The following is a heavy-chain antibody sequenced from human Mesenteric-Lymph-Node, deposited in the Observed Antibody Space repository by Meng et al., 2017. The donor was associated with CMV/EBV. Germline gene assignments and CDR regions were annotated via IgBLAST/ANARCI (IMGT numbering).Heavy chain of an antibody. CDR3: AARVVVPAAMGFDY. CDR1: GFTVSSNY. Sequence: GESLKISCAASGFTVSSNYMSWVRQAPGKGLEWVSVIYSGGSTYYADSVKGRCTISRDNSKNTLYLQMNSLRAEDTAVYYCAARVVVPAAMGFDYWGQGTLVTVSS. CDR2: IYSGGST. V-gene: IGHV3-53*01. J-gene: IGHJ4*02. D-gene: IGHD2-2*01.